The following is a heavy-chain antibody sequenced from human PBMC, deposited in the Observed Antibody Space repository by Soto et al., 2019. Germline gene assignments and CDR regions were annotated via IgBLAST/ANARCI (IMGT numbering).Heavy chain of an antibody. J-gene: IGHJ3*02. CDR3: AGVVFGVVINTAFDI. CDR1: GYTFTSYG. V-gene: IGHV1-18*04. Sequence: QVQLVQSGAEVKKPGASVKVSCKASGYTFTSYGISWVRQAPGQGLEWMGWISAYNGNTNYAQKLQGRVTMTTDTSTSKAYMELRSLRSDDTAVYYCAGVVFGVVINTAFDIWGQGTMVTVSS. D-gene: IGHD3-3*01. CDR2: ISAYNGNT.